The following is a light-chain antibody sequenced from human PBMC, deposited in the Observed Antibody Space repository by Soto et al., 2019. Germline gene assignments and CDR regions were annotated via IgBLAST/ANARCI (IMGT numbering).Light chain of an antibody. Sequence: EIVLTQSPGTLSLSPGERASLSCRASQSVSSEKLAWYQQKPGQAPRLLIFGASGRATGIPERFSGSGSGTDFSLTISRLEPEDSAVYYCQQYGSSLLTFGGGIKVEIK. J-gene: IGKJ4*01. CDR2: GAS. CDR1: QSVSSEK. CDR3: QQYGSSLLT. V-gene: IGKV3-20*01.